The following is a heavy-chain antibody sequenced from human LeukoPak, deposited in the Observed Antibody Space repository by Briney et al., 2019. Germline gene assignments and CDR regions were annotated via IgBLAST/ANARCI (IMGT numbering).Heavy chain of an antibody. Sequence: GGSLRLSCAASGFTFSSYSMNWVRQAPGKGLEWVSYISSSSAIYYADSVKGRFTISRDNAKNSLYLQMNSLRAEDTAVYYCARSLYYYDSSGYSDFDYWGQGTLVTVSS. CDR3: ARSLYYYDSSGYSDFDY. D-gene: IGHD3-22*01. CDR2: ISSSSAI. CDR1: GFTFSSYS. V-gene: IGHV3-48*01. J-gene: IGHJ4*02.